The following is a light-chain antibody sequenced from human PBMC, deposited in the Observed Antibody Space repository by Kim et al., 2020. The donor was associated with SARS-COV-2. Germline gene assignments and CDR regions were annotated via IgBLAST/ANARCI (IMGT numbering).Light chain of an antibody. Sequence: EVVMTQSPATLSLSPGERATLSCRASHSVSSNVAWYQQKPGQAPRLLIYDTSIRASGIPARFSGSGSGTEFTLTISALQSEDFVVYYCQEYNSWPALSFGGGTKVDIK. V-gene: IGKV3D-15*03. CDR1: HSVSSN. CDR3: QEYNSWPALS. CDR2: DTS. J-gene: IGKJ4*01.